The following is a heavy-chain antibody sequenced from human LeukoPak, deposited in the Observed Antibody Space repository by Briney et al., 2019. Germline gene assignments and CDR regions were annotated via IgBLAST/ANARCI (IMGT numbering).Heavy chain of an antibody. J-gene: IGHJ4*02. V-gene: IGHV3-7*01. Sequence: GGSLTLSCAASGFTFSSYSMNWVRQAPGKGMEWVANIKQDGSEKYYVDSVKGRFTISRDDAKNSLYLQMNSLRAEDTAVYYCAREAFSPSYVYWGQGTLVTVSS. D-gene: IGHD3-3*02. CDR2: IKQDGSEK. CDR1: GFTFSSYS. CDR3: AREAFSPSYVY.